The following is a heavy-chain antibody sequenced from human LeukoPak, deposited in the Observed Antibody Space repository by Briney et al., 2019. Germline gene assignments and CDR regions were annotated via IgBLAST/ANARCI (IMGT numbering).Heavy chain of an antibody. CDR3: ARWSGDYGDSGLDY. D-gene: IGHD4-17*01. CDR2: ISGYNGNT. J-gene: IGHJ4*02. Sequence: ASVKVSCKASGYTFTRYGITWVRQAPGQGLEWMGWISGYNGNTNYEQKLQGRVTMTTDTSTSTAYMELRSLRSDDTAVYYCARWSGDYGDSGLDYWGQGTLVTVSS. V-gene: IGHV1-18*01. CDR1: GYTFTRYG.